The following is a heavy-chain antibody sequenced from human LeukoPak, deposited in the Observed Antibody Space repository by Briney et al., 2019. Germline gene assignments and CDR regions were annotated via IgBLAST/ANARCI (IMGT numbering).Heavy chain of an antibody. D-gene: IGHD5-18*01. Sequence: SETLSLTCTVSGGSISSYYWSWLRQPPGKGLEWIGYIYYSGSTNYNPSLKSRVTISVDSSKNQFSLKLSSVTAADTAVYYCARTTEGGYTYDYFYYYYMDVWGKGTTVTISS. CDR2: IYYSGST. CDR3: ARTTEGGYTYDYFYYYYMDV. CDR1: GGSISSYY. V-gene: IGHV4-59*01. J-gene: IGHJ6*03.